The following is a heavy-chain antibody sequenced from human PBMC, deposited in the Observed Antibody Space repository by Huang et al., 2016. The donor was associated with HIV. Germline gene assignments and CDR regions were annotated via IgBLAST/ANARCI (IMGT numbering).Heavy chain of an antibody. CDR2: INTDTGKP. CDR3: VRVRRVMDTYCVADCSTLEAFDI. D-gene: IGHD2-21*02. V-gene: IGHV7-4-1*02. J-gene: IGHJ3*02. CDR1: GYTFTNYG. Sequence: QVQLVQSGSELKKPGASVKVSCKASGYTFTNYGVHWVRQAPGQGLEWMRVINTDTGKPRYAQGLTGRFVFSLDTSVNTAYLQISSLKAADSAIYYCVRVRRVMDTYCVADCSTLEAFDIWGQGTVVTVSA.